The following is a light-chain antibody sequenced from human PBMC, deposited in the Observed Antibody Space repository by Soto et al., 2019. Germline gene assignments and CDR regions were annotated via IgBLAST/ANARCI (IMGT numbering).Light chain of an antibody. CDR2: WAS. CDR3: QQYYSTLPIT. V-gene: IGKV4-1*01. J-gene: IGKJ5*01. CDR1: QSVLYSSNNRDS. Sequence: DIVLTQSPDSLAVSLGERATINCKSSQSVLYSSNNRDSLAWYQQKPGQPPNLLIYWASTRASEVPDRFSGSGSGTDFTLTISTLQAEDVAVYYCQQYYSTLPITFGQGTRLEIK.